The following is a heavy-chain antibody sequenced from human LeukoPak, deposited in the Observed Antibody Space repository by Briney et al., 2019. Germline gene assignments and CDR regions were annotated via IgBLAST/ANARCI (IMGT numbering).Heavy chain of an antibody. J-gene: IGHJ4*02. D-gene: IGHD4-23*01. Sequence: ASVKVSCKASGYTFSSYGISWVRQAPGQGLEWTGWISAYNGDTNYAQKFQGRVTMTTDTSTSTAYMELRSLRSDDMAVYYCARGSATVANFDYWGQGTLVTVSS. CDR1: GYTFSSYG. CDR2: ISAYNGDT. CDR3: ARGSATVANFDY. V-gene: IGHV1-18*03.